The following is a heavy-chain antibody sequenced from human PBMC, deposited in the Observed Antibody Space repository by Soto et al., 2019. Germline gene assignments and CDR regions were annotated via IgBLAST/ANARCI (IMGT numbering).Heavy chain of an antibody. V-gene: IGHV3-33*01. CDR3: ARSYYYDSSGYPGFDY. CDR1: GFTFSSYG. Sequence: VQLVESGGGVVQPGRSLRLSCAASGFTFSSYGMHWVRQAPGKGLEWVAVIWYDGSNKYYADSVKGRFTISRDNSKNTLYLQMNSLRAEDTAVYYCARSYYYDSSGYPGFDYWGQGTLVTVSS. J-gene: IGHJ4*02. CDR2: IWYDGSNK. D-gene: IGHD3-22*01.